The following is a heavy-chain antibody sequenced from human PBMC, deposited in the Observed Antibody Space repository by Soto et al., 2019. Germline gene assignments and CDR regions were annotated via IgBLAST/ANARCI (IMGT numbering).Heavy chain of an antibody. J-gene: IGHJ5*02. CDR1: GFTFSSYS. Sequence: GGSLRLSCAASGFTFSSYSMNWVRQAPGKGLEWVSSISSSSSYIYYADSVKGRFTISRDNAKNSLYLQMNSLRAEDTAVYYCARDRSEGEYQLLGGIHNLFDPWGQGSLVIVSS. V-gene: IGHV3-21*01. D-gene: IGHD2-2*01. CDR2: ISSSSSYI. CDR3: ARDRSEGEYQLLGGIHNLFDP.